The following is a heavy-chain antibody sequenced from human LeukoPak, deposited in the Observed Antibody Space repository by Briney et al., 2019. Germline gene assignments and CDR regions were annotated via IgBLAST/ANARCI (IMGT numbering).Heavy chain of an antibody. V-gene: IGHV4-30-4*01. CDR1: GGSISSGDYY. J-gene: IGHJ3*02. Sequence: SETLSLTCTVSGGSISSGDYYWSWIRQPPGKGLEWIGYIYYSGSTYYNPSLKSRVTISVDTSKNQFSLKLSSVTAADTAVYYCARDLLNTYYYDSSGKQAFDIWGQGTMVTVSS. D-gene: IGHD3-22*01. CDR2: IYYSGST. CDR3: ARDLLNTYYYDSSGKQAFDI.